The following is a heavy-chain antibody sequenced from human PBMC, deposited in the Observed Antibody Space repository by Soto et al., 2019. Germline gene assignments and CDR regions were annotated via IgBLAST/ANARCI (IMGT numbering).Heavy chain of an antibody. CDR3: ASSTSPDAY. CDR2: INSGSTSV. V-gene: IGHV3-48*01. D-gene: IGHD2-2*01. Sequence: EVQLVESGGGLVQPGGSLRLSCVASEFTFNSYSMNWVRQAPGKGLEWISYINSGSTSVFYADSVKGRFTISRDNAKNSLYLQMNSLRAEDTAVYYCASSTSPDAYWGQGTLVTVSS. CDR1: EFTFNSYS. J-gene: IGHJ4*02.